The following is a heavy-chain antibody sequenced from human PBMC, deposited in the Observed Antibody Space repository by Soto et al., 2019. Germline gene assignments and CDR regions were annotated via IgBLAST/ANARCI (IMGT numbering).Heavy chain of an antibody. CDR3: VRDGLDYYDTERLYFDK. Sequence: GGSLSLSCVASGFTFSGYAMTWVRQAPGKGLEWVASISSSAIYIDYADSVKGRFTISRDNANNSLYLQMNSLRAEDTATYYCVRDGLDYYDTERLYFDKWGQGTLVTVSS. J-gene: IGHJ4*02. V-gene: IGHV3-21*01. CDR1: GFTFSGYA. CDR2: ISSSAIYI. D-gene: IGHD3-22*01.